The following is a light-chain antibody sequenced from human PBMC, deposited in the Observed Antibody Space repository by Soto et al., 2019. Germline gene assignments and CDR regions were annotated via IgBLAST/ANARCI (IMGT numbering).Light chain of an antibody. V-gene: IGLV2-23*02. J-gene: IGLJ2*01. CDR2: EVS. CDR1: SSDVGSYNL. Sequence: QSVLTQPASVSGSPGQSITISCTGTSSDVGSYNLVSWYQQHPGKAPKLVIYEVSKRPSGVSNRFSGSKSGNTASLTISGLQAEDEADYYCCSYAGSSTFVVFGGGTKVT. CDR3: CSYAGSSTFVV.